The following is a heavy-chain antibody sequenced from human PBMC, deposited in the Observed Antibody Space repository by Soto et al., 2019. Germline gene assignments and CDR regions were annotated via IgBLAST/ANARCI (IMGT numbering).Heavy chain of an antibody. CDR1: CCNFTSYS. D-gene: IGHD3-22*01. V-gene: IGHV1-18*01. J-gene: IGHJ4*02. Sequence: SVKAVCKSSCCNFTSYSLAWLRQAPGQRPEWLGWVGTNNANTNYAQKFQGRVTMTTDRSTTTTYMELRSLRSDDTAVYYCARELNTDSSAYYSFAYWGQGTLVTVSS. CDR2: VGTNNANT. CDR3: ARELNTDSSAYYSFAY.